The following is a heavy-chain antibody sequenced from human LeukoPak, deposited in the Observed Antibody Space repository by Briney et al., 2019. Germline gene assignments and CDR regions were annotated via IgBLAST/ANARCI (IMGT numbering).Heavy chain of an antibody. V-gene: IGHV3-7*01. CDR1: GFTFSSYW. J-gene: IGHJ4*02. CDR2: IKEDGSEK. Sequence: GGSLRLSCAASGFTFSSYWMTWVRQAPGKGLEWVANIKEDGSEKHYVDSVEGRFTISRDNAKNSIYLQMDSLRVEDTAIYYCARDSVGDLLDYWGQGTPVTVSS. D-gene: IGHD4-17*01. CDR3: ARDSVGDLLDY.